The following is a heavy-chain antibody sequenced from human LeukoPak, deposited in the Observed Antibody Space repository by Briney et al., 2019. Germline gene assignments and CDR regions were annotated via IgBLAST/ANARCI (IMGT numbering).Heavy chain of an antibody. CDR2: IFHTGST. CDR1: GGSISGSTYY. V-gene: IGHV4-39*01. CDR3: AGRGQRYFRD. J-gene: IGHJ1*01. Sequence: SETLSLTCTVSGGSISGSTYYWGWIRQSPGKGLEWIGTIFHTGSTYYNPSLKSRVTISVDTSKNQFSLKLTAVSAADTAVYYCAGRGQRYFRDWGQGTLVTVSS.